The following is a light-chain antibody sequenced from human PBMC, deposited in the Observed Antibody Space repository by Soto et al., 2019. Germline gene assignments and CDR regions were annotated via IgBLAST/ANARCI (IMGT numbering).Light chain of an antibody. Sequence: EIVLTQSPATLSLSPGERATLSCRASQSVSSYLAWYQQKPGQAPRLLIYDASNRATGIPARFSGSGSGTDFTLTIISLEPEDFAVYYCQQRSNWPPVTFGQGTKVEIK. V-gene: IGKV3-11*01. CDR1: QSVSSY. CDR3: QQRSNWPPVT. CDR2: DAS. J-gene: IGKJ1*01.